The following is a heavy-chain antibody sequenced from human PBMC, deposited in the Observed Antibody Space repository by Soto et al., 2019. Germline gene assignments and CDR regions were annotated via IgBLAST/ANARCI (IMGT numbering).Heavy chain of an antibody. Sequence: ASVKVSCKGSGYTFTSYGISWVRQAPGQGLEWMGWISAYNGNTNYAQKLQGRVTMTTDTSTSTAYMELRSLRSDDTAVYYCARDIRPAGRYYYYGMDVWGQGTTVTVSS. CDR3: ARDIRPAGRYYYYGMDV. CDR1: GYTFTSYG. V-gene: IGHV1-18*01. J-gene: IGHJ6*02. CDR2: ISAYNGNT. D-gene: IGHD6-13*01.